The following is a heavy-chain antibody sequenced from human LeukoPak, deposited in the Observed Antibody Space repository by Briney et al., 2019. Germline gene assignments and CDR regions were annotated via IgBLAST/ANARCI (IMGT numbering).Heavy chain of an antibody. Sequence: PGGSLRLSCAASGFTFSSYGMHWVRQAPGKGLEWVAFIRYDGSNKYYADSVKGRFTISRDNSKNTLYLQMNSLRAEDTAVYYCAKDSVRFLEWCPFDYWGQGTLVTVSS. D-gene: IGHD3-3*01. CDR1: GFTFSSYG. CDR3: AKDSVRFLEWCPFDY. J-gene: IGHJ4*02. V-gene: IGHV3-30*02. CDR2: IRYDGSNK.